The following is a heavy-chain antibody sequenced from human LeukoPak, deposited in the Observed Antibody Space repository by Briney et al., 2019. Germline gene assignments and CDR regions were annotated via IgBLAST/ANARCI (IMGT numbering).Heavy chain of an antibody. CDR3: ARDPGGVAAAGTFLAYFDY. J-gene: IGHJ4*02. Sequence: SETLSLTCTVSGGSISSSSYYWGWIRQPPGKGLEWIGSIYYSGSTYYNPSLKSRVTISVDTSRDQFSLKLSSVTAADTAVYYCARDPGGVAAAGTFLAYFDYWGQGTLVTVSS. CDR1: GGSISSSSYY. D-gene: IGHD6-13*01. CDR2: IYYSGST. V-gene: IGHV4-39*07.